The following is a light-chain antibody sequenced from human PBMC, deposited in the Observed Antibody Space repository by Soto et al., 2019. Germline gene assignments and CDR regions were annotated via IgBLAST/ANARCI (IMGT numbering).Light chain of an antibody. CDR3: QHRMNWPIT. J-gene: IGKJ5*01. CDR2: DAS. CDR1: QTVSSY. V-gene: IGKV3-11*01. Sequence: IVLTQSQDTLSLNPGERATLSCLASQTVSSYLLWYQQKPGQAPRLLIYDASNRATGIPARFSGSGSETDFTLTISSLEPEDFAVYYCQHRMNWPITFGQGTRLEV.